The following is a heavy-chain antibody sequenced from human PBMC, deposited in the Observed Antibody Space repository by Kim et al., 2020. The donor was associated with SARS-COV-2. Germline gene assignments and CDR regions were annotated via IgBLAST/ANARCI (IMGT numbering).Heavy chain of an antibody. CDR3: ARGRIGTYSSSWYVAYYFDY. V-gene: IGHV3-11*04. Sequence: RFTISRDNAKNSLYLQMNSLRAEDTAVYYCARGRIGTYSSSWYVAYYFDYWGQGTLVTVSS. D-gene: IGHD6-13*01. J-gene: IGHJ4*02.